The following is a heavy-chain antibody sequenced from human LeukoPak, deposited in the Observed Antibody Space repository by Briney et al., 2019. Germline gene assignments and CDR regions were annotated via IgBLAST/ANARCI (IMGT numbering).Heavy chain of an antibody. J-gene: IGHJ3*02. D-gene: IGHD3-22*01. V-gene: IGHV4-59*01. Sequence: PSETLSLTCTVSGXSMSSYYWIWIRQPPGRGLEWIGYIYYSGSTNYNPSLKSRVTISVDTSKNQFSLKLSSVTAADTAVYYCARGGYYYDSSGYWGAFDIWGQGTMVTVSS. CDR1: GXSMSSYY. CDR3: ARGGYYYDSSGYWGAFDI. CDR2: IYYSGST.